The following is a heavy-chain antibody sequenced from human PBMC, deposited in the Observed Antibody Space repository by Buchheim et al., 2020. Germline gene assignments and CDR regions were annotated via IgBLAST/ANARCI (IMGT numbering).Heavy chain of an antibody. J-gene: IGHJ4*02. CDR1: GGSISSGDYY. CDR2: IYYSGST. CDR3: ASEKSLGYCSGGSCYRELYFDY. Sequence: QVQLQESGPGLVKPSQTLSLTCTVSGGSISSGDYYWSWIRQPPGKGLEWIGYIYYSGSTYYNPSLKSRVTISVDTSKNQFSLKLSSVTAADTAVYYCASEKSLGYCSGGSCYRELYFDYWGQGTL. D-gene: IGHD2-15*01. V-gene: IGHV4-30-4*01.